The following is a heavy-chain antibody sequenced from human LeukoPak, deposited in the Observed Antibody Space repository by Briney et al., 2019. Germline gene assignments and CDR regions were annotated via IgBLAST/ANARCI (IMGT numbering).Heavy chain of an antibody. CDR3: AKDRITVSVTALDY. D-gene: IGHD2-21*02. CDR1: GFRFDDYA. Sequence: GGSLRLSCAASGFRFDDYAMHWVRQAPGKGLEWVSGISWNSGTLAYADSVKGRFTISRDNSKNTLYLQMKSLRAEDTAIYYCAKDRITVSVTALDYWGQGTLVTVSS. V-gene: IGHV3-9*01. CDR2: ISWNSGTL. J-gene: IGHJ4*02.